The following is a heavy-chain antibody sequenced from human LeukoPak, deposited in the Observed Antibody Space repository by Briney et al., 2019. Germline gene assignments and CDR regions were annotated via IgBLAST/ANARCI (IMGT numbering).Heavy chain of an antibody. J-gene: IGHJ4*02. Sequence: GGSLRLSCAASGFTFSSYSMNWVRQAPGKGLEGLSSISSSSSYIYYADSVKGRFTISRDNAKNSLYLQMNSLRAEDTAVYYCARDFPDSSSWSRGDYWGQGTLVTVSS. CDR2: ISSSSSYI. CDR1: GFTFSSYS. CDR3: ARDFPDSSSWSRGDY. V-gene: IGHV3-21*01. D-gene: IGHD6-13*01.